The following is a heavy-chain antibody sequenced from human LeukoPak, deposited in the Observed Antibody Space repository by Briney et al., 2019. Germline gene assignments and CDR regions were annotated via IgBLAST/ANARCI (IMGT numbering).Heavy chain of an antibody. D-gene: IGHD6-19*01. J-gene: IGHJ3*02. CDR1: GDSVSSNRAA. CDR3: ARGAVAVRNAFDI. V-gene: IGHV6-1*01. CDR2: TYYSSKWYN. Sequence: SQTLSLTCAISGDSVSSNRAAWNWIRQSPSRGLEWLGRTYYSSKWYNDYAVSVKSRITINPDTSKNQFSLQLNSVTPEDTALYYCARGAVAVRNAFDIWGQGTMVTVSS.